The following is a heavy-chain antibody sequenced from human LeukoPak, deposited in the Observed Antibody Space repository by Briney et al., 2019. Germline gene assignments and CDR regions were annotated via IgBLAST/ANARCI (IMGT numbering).Heavy chain of an antibody. CDR2: INPNSGGT. Sequence: ASVKVSCKASGYTFTGYYMHWVRQAPGQGLEWMGWINPNSGGTNYAQKFQGWVTMTRDTSISTAYMELSRLRSDDTAVYYCARGQVVGAYYYGMDVWGQGTTVTVSS. J-gene: IGHJ6*02. D-gene: IGHD1-26*01. CDR1: GYTFTGYY. CDR3: ARGQVVGAYYYGMDV. V-gene: IGHV1-2*04.